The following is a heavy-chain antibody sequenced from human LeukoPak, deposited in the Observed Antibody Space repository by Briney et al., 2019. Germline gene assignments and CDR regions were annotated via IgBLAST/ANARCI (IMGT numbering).Heavy chain of an antibody. D-gene: IGHD3-10*01. CDR3: RSYGSGSYRAVFDY. Sequence: PSETLSLTCTVSGGSISSSSYYWGWIRQPPGKGLEWIGSIYYSGSTYYNPSLKSRVTISVDTSKNQFSLKLSSVTAADTAVYYCRSYGSGSYRAVFDYWGQGTLVTVSS. CDR2: IYYSGST. CDR1: GGSISSSSYY. J-gene: IGHJ4*02. V-gene: IGHV4-39*01.